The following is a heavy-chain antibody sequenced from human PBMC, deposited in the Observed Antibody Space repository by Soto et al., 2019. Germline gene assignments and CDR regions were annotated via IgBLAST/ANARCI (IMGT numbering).Heavy chain of an antibody. D-gene: IGHD3-22*01. J-gene: IGHJ4*02. V-gene: IGHV1-46*01. CDR1: GGTFSSDG. Sequence: GASGKVSCKASGGTFSSDGVSWVRQAPGQGLEWMGGLNPSGGSTSYAQKFQGRVTMTRDTSTSTVYMELSSLRSEDTAVYYCASGYDSSGHWGQGTLVTVSS. CDR3: ASGYDSSGH. CDR2: LNPSGGST.